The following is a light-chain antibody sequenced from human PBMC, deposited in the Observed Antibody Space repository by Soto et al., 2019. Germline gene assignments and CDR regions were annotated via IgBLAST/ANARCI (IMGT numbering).Light chain of an antibody. CDR1: QSISSW. CDR3: QQYNSPWT. V-gene: IGKV1-5*03. J-gene: IGKJ1*01. Sequence: DIQMTQSPSTLSASVGDRVTITCRASQSISSWLAWYQQKPGKAPNLLIYRASFLETGVPSRFSGSGSGTDFTLTISSLQPDEFATYYCQQYNSPWTFGQGTKVEIK. CDR2: RAS.